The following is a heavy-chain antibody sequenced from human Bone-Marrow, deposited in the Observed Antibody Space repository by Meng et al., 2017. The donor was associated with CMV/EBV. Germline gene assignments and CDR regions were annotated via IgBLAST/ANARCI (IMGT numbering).Heavy chain of an antibody. CDR1: GYTFTGYY. Sequence: ASVKVSCKASGYTFTGYYMHWVRQAPGQGLEWMGWINPNSGGTIYAQKFQGRVTMTRDTSISTAYMELSRLRSDDTAVYYCARDQVAAQLELAYYGMDVWGQGTTVTVSS. J-gene: IGHJ6*02. D-gene: IGHD1-1*01. CDR2: INPNSGGT. V-gene: IGHV1-2*02. CDR3: ARDQVAAQLELAYYGMDV.